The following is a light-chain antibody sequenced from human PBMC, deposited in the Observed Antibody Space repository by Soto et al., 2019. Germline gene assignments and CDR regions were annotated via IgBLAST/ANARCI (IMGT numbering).Light chain of an antibody. CDR1: QSVSSSY. CDR3: QQYGSSPT. V-gene: IGKV3-20*01. CDR2: DVS. J-gene: IGKJ1*01. Sequence: EIVLTLSPGTLSLSPGERATLSCRSSQSVSSSYLAWYQQKPGQAPRLLIYDVSSRATGIPDRFSGSGSGTDFTLTISRLEPEDFAVYYCQQYGSSPTFGQGTKVEIK.